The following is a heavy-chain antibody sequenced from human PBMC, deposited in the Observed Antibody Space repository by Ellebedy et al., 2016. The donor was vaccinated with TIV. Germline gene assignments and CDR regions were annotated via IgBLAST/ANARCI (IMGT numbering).Heavy chain of an antibody. CDR2: ISHTGSRT. D-gene: IGHD3-3*01. Sequence: PGGSLRLSCAASGFTFSSYAMSWVRQAPGKGLEWVSTISHTGSRTYYADSVEGRFTISRDNSKKTLYLQMNSLRAEDTAVYYCAKDATYDFWSGYFDYWGQGTLVTVSS. CDR1: GFTFSSYA. J-gene: IGHJ4*02. V-gene: IGHV3-23*01. CDR3: AKDATYDFWSGYFDY.